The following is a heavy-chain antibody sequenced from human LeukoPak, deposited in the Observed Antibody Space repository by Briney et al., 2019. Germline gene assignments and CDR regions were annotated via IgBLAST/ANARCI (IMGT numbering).Heavy chain of an antibody. D-gene: IGHD4-17*01. Sequence: GGSLRLSCAASGFXFSNYGIHWVRQAPGKGLEWVAVIWYDGSNKYYADSVKGRFTISRDNSKNTLYLQMNSLRAEDAAVYYCARASTVTTGYFYYGMDVWGQGTTVTVSS. V-gene: IGHV3-33*01. CDR3: ARASTVTTGYFYYGMDV. CDR2: IWYDGSNK. CDR1: GFXFSNYG. J-gene: IGHJ6*02.